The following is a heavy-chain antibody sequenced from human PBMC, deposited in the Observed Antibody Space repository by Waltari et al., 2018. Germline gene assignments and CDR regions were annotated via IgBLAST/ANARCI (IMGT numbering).Heavy chain of an antibody. V-gene: IGHV4-59*01. J-gene: IGHJ4*02. CDR1: GGSISSYY. D-gene: IGHD6-19*01. CDR3: ARRGWYFDY. CDR2: IYYSGST. Sequence: QVQLQESGPGLVKPSETLSLTCTVSGGSISSYYWSWIRQPPGKGLEWIGYIYYSGSTNYNPSLKSRVTISVDTSKNQFSLKLSSVTAADTAVYYCARRGWYFDYWGQGTLVTVSS.